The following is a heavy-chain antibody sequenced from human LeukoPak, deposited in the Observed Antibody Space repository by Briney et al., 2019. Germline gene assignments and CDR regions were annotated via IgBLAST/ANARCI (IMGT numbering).Heavy chain of an antibody. V-gene: IGHV3-15*07. CDR2: IASKTDGGAT. CDR3: TTGIRGD. D-gene: IGHD3-10*01. Sequence: GGCLRLSCSASGHTVTNAWLNWVREAPGEGLDWVGRIASKTDGGATDYAAPAKGRFTISRDDSKNTLNLQMNSLKTEDTAVYYCTTGIRGDWGQGTLVTVSS. J-gene: IGHJ4*02. CDR1: GHTVTNAW.